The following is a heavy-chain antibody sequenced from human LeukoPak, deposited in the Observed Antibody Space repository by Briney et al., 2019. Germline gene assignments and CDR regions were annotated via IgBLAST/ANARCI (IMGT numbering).Heavy chain of an antibody. CDR3: ARDLSSSWYDY. Sequence: PSETLSLTCAVSGGSISSGGYSWSWIRQPPGKGLEWIGYIYHSGSTYYNPSLKSRVTISADRSKNQFSLKLSSVTAADTAVYYCARDLSSSWYDYWGQGTLVTVSS. CDR1: GGSISSGGYS. V-gene: IGHV4-30-2*01. D-gene: IGHD6-13*01. J-gene: IGHJ4*02. CDR2: IYHSGST.